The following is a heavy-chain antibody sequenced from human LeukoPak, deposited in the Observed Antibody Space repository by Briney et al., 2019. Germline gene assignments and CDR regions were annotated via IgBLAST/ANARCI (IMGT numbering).Heavy chain of an antibody. J-gene: IGHJ4*02. D-gene: IGHD3-10*01. V-gene: IGHV4-59*01. Sequence: SETLSLTCTVSGGSMSTYYWSWIRQSPGKGLEWIGYIYYSGSTSYNPSLKSRLTISIDTSKAQFYLKLSSVTAADTAVYYCARVVYSGSWGYFDYWGQGILVTVSS. CDR3: ARVVYSGSWGYFDY. CDR1: GGSMSTYY. CDR2: IYYSGST.